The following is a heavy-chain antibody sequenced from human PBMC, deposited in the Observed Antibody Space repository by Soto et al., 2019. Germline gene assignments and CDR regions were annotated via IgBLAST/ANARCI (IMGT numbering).Heavy chain of an antibody. CDR3: ARFFGTGFDY. CDR1: GFTFSTDR. J-gene: IGHJ4*02. CDR2: ISTSGATR. V-gene: IGHV3-48*02. Sequence: EVQLVESGGGLVQPGGSLRLSCVASGFTFSTDRMNWFRQAPGKGLEWVAHISTSGATRYYADSVKGRVTLSRDNAKTSLYPQIARLKNEDTAVYYFARFFGTGFDYRGPGKLVTVS. D-gene: IGHD3-10*01.